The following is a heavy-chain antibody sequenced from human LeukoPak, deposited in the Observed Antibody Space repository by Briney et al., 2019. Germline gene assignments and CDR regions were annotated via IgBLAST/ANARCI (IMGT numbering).Heavy chain of an antibody. CDR3: ARDSRSREEAPSDY. CDR1: GXTFSSYS. V-gene: IGHV3-21*01. Sequence: GGSLRLFCAASGXTFSSYSMTWVRQPPGKGLEGVSSFTSRSSYIYYADSVKGRFTISRDNAKNSLYLQMNSLRAEDTAVYYCARDSRSREEAPSDYWGQGTLVTVSS. J-gene: IGHJ4*02. D-gene: IGHD1-26*01. CDR2: FTSRSSYI.